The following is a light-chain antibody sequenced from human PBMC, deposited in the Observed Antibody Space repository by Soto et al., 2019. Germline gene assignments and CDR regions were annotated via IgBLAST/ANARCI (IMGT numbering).Light chain of an antibody. V-gene: IGKV3-20*01. Sequence: EIVLTQSPGTLSLSPGETATLSCRASQSVSGTYLAWYHQKPGQAPRLLLYGASTRATGIPDRFSGSGSGTDFTLTISRLEPDDFAVYYCQQYDNSITFGQGTRLEIE. CDR3: QQYDNSIT. CDR2: GAS. J-gene: IGKJ5*01. CDR1: QSVSGTY.